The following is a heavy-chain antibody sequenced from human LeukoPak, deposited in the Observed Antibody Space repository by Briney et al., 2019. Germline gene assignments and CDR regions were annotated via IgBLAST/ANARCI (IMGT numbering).Heavy chain of an antibody. CDR1: GFISSRHW. Sequence: PGGSLRLSCAASGFISSRHWMNWVRQAPGKGLEWVSYISSTSGSTIYYADSVKGRFTISRDNAKNSLYLQMNSLRAEDTAVYYCARRYCSSTSCLLDYWGQGTLVTVSS. CDR2: ISSTSGSTI. J-gene: IGHJ4*02. CDR3: ARRYCSSTSCLLDY. V-gene: IGHV3-48*03. D-gene: IGHD2-2*01.